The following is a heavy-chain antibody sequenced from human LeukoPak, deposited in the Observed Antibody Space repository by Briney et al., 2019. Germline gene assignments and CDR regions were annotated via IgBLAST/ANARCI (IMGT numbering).Heavy chain of an antibody. V-gene: IGHV1-18*01. CDR2: ISAYNGNT. Sequence: GASVKVSCKASGYTFTSYGISWVRQAPGQGLEWMGWISAYNGNTNYAQKLQGRVTMTTDTSTSTAYMELRSLRSDDTAVYYCARVSACSSTSCYALDYYYYYYMDVWGKGTTVTVSS. CDR1: GYTFTSYG. J-gene: IGHJ6*03. D-gene: IGHD2-2*01. CDR3: ARVSACSSTSCYALDYYYYYYMDV.